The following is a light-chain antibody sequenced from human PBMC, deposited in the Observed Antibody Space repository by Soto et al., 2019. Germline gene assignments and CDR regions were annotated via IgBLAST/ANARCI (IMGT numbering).Light chain of an antibody. Sequence: EIVMTQSPATLSVSSGARATLSCRASQSIGNNLAWYQQQPGQAPRLLIYGASTTASGIPARFSGSGSGTEFTLTISSLQSEDFAVYYCPHYKDWPRWTFGQGTKVDTK. V-gene: IGKV3-15*01. J-gene: IGKJ1*01. CDR3: PHYKDWPRWT. CDR2: GAS. CDR1: QSIGNN.